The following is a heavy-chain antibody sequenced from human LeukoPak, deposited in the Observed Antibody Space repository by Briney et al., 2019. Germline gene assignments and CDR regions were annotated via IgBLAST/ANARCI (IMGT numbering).Heavy chain of an antibody. Sequence: GESLKISCKISGYKFADYWIGWVRQMPGKGPEWLGVIFPRDSYISYMLPFEGQVPIPHDESISTAYLQWRSLKASDCAMYYCVREMFGSGDVWGQGTPVTVSS. D-gene: IGHD3-10*01. CDR3: VREMFGSGDV. CDR1: GYKFADYW. CDR2: IFPRDSYI. V-gene: IGHV5-51*01. J-gene: IGHJ4*02.